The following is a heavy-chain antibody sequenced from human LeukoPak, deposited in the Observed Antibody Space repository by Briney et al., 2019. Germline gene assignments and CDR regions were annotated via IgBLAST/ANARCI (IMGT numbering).Heavy chain of an antibody. CDR1: GLTFSTYA. CDR2: ISSSGGTT. V-gene: IGHV3-23*01. Sequence: GGSLRLSCAASGLTFSTYAVKWVRQAPGKGLDWVSAISSSGGTTYYADSVKGRFSISRDNSKNTLYLRMNSLRAEDTAIYYCAKDRNAWPTNFDFWGQGTLVSVS. J-gene: IGHJ4*02. CDR3: AKDRNAWPTNFDF. D-gene: IGHD5-24*01.